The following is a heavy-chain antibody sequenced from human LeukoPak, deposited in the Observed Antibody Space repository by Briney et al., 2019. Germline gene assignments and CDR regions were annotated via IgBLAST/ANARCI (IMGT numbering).Heavy chain of an antibody. J-gene: IGHJ4*02. CDR1: GFTFSGYW. D-gene: IGHD5-12*01. CDR3: ARGKWLQFPFDY. Sequence: GGSLRLSCAASGFTFSGYWMSWVRQAPGKGLEWVANIKQDGSEKYYVDSVKGRFTISRDNAKNSLYLQMNSLRAEDTAVYYCARGKWLQFPFDYWGQGTLVTVSS. CDR2: IKQDGSEK. V-gene: IGHV3-7*01.